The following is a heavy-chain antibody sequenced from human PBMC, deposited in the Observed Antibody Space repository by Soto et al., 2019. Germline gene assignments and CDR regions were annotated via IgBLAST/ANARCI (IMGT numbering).Heavy chain of an antibody. V-gene: IGHV1-18*01. CDR1: GYTFINYG. CDR3: ARRVGDPSSAAGFDL. J-gene: IGHJ5*02. CDR2: VSPYNGKT. Sequence: QDQLVQSGVEVKKPGASVKVSCKASGYTFINYGIHWVRQAPGQGLEWMGWVSPYNGKTRYTQKLHGRITMAADTSMGTAYMELRSLPSDDTALYYCARRVGDPSSAAGFDLWGQGTLVTVSS. D-gene: IGHD4-17*01.